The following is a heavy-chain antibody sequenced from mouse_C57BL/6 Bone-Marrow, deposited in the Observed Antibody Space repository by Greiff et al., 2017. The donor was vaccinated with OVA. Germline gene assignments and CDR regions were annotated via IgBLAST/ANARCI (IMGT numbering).Heavy chain of an antibody. CDR2: ISYDGSN. CDR1: GYSITSGYY. J-gene: IGHJ2*01. V-gene: IGHV3-6*01. CDR3: ARSHGDH. Sequence: ESGPGLVKPSQSLSLTCSVTGYSITSGYYWNWIRQFPGNKLEWMGYISYDGSNNYNPSLKNRISITRDTSKNQFFLKLNSVTTEDTATYYCARSHGDHWGQGTTLTVSS.